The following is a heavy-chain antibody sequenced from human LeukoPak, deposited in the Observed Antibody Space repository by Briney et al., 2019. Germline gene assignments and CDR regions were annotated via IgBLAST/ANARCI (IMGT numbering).Heavy chain of an antibody. J-gene: IGHJ6*02. Sequence: ASVKVSCKASGYTFTSYDINWVRQATGQGLEWMGWMNPNSGNTGYAQKFQGRVTMTRNTSISTAYMELISLRSEDTAVYYCVAHCSSTSCYVAPWGQGTTVTVSS. CDR1: GYTFTSYD. D-gene: IGHD2-2*01. CDR3: VAHCSSTSCYVAP. V-gene: IGHV1-8*01. CDR2: MNPNSGNT.